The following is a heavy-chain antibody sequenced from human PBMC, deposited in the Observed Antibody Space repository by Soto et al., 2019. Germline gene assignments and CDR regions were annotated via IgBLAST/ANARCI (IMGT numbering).Heavy chain of an antibody. J-gene: IGHJ6*02. Sequence: GGSLRLSCAASGFTVSSKYMSWVRQAPGKGLEWVSVIYSGGSTYYADSVKVRFTISRDNSKNTLYLQMNSLRAEDTAVYYCARIGRAVPAANEDYGMDVWGQGTTVTVSS. V-gene: IGHV3-66*01. D-gene: IGHD2-2*01. CDR3: ARIGRAVPAANEDYGMDV. CDR2: IYSGGST. CDR1: GFTVSSKY.